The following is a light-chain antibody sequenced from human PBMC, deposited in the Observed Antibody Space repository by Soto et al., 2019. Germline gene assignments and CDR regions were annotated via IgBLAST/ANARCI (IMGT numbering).Light chain of an antibody. J-gene: IGKJ2*01. V-gene: IGKV3-20*01. Sequence: EIVLTQSPGTLSLSPGERATLSCRASQSVGNNQLAWYQQKPGQAPRLLIYGASSRAAGIPDRFGGSGSGTDFTLTISRLAHEDFEVYYCQQHGYLPYTFAQGTKVDIK. CDR2: GAS. CDR1: QSVGNNQ. CDR3: QQHGYLPYT.